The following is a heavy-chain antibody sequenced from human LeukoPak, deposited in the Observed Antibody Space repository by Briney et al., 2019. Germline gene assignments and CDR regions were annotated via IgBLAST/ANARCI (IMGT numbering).Heavy chain of an antibody. J-gene: IGHJ4*02. V-gene: IGHV3-30*04. CDR2: ISYDGSNK. CDR1: GFTFSSYA. Sequence: GGSLRLSCAASGFTFSSYAMHWVRQAPGKGLEWVAVISYDGSNKYYADSVKGRFTISRDNSKNTLYLQMNSLRAEDTAVYYCARDRYCSGGSCYSEPRLFDHWGQGTLVTVSS. CDR3: ARDRYCSGGSCYSEPRLFDH. D-gene: IGHD2-15*01.